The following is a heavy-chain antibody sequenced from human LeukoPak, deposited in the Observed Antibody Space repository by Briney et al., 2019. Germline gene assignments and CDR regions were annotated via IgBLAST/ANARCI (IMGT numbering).Heavy chain of an antibody. D-gene: IGHD3-10*01. Sequence: GESLKISCKGSGYIFTNYWTAWVRQMPGKGLEWMGIIYPGDSDTRYSPSFQGQVTISADKSISTAYLQWSSLKASDTAMYYCARRPPPDYGSGSVNYYFDYWGQGTLVTVSS. CDR2: IYPGDSDT. CDR3: ARRPPPDYGSGSVNYYFDY. J-gene: IGHJ4*02. V-gene: IGHV5-51*01. CDR1: GYIFTNYW.